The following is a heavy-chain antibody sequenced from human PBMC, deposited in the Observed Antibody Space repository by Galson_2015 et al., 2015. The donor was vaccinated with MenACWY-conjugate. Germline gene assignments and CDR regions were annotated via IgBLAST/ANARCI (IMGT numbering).Heavy chain of an antibody. CDR1: GYSFTTYW. CDR2: ISPGDSNF. J-gene: IGHJ6*02. V-gene: IGHV5-51*01. CDR3: ARHPPGGRGMDV. D-gene: IGHD1-26*01. Sequence: QSGAEVKKPGESLKISCTGSGYSFTTYWIGWVRQLPGKGLEWMGLISPGDSNFRYSPAFQGRVTISADKSISTVYLQWNSLQASDTAIYYCARHPPGGRGMDVWGQGTTVTVSS.